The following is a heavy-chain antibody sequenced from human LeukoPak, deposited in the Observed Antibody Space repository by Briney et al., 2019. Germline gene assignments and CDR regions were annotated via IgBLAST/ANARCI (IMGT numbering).Heavy chain of an antibody. D-gene: IGHD3-22*01. Sequence: GASVKVSCIASGFSLSGYAMSWVRQAPGKGLEWVSTISGGGDAAYYADSVKGRFTISRDNSKNTLYLQMNSLRAEDTAVYYCPRKYDSSGYFDYWGRGTLVTVSS. CDR1: GFSLSGYA. V-gene: IGHV3-23*01. CDR2: ISGGGDAA. CDR3: PRKYDSSGYFDY. J-gene: IGHJ4*02.